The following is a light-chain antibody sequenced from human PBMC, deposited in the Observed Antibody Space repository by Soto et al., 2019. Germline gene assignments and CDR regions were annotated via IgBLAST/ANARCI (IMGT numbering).Light chain of an antibody. CDR3: SLYTSSSTLV. Sequence: ALTQPRSVSGSPGQSVTISCTGTSSDVGNYDRVSWYQQPPGTAPKLMIYEVTNRPSGVPDRFSGSKSGNTASLTISGLQAEDESDYYCSLYTSSSTLVFGGGTKVTVL. J-gene: IGLJ2*01. CDR1: SSDVGNYDR. CDR2: EVT. V-gene: IGLV2-18*01.